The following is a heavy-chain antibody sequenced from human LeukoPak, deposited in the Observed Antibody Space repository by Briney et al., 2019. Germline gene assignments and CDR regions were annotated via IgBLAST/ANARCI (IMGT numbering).Heavy chain of an antibody. CDR2: INHSGST. J-gene: IGHJ4*02. CDR1: GGSFSGYY. Sequence: SETLSLTCAVYGGSFSGYYWSWIRQPPGKGLEWIGEINHSGSTNYNPSLKSRATLSVDTSKNQFALKLSSVTAADTAVYYCARVPLDFDWSSDYWGQGTLVTVSS. CDR3: ARVPLDFDWSSDY. D-gene: IGHD3-9*01. V-gene: IGHV4-34*01.